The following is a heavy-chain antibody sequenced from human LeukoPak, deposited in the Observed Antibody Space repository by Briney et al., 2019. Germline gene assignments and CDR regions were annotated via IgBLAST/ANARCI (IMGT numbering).Heavy chain of an antibody. CDR1: GFTFSSYA. D-gene: IGHD2-15*01. CDR3: AKETVVVVAATPDAFDI. Sequence: GGSLRLSCAASGFTFSSYAMSWVRQAPGKGLEWVSGISGSGGGTHYADSVKDRFTISRDNSKNTLYLRMNSLRAEDTAVYYCAKETVVVVAATPDAFDIWGQGTMVTVSS. CDR2: ISGSGGGT. V-gene: IGHV3-23*01. J-gene: IGHJ3*02.